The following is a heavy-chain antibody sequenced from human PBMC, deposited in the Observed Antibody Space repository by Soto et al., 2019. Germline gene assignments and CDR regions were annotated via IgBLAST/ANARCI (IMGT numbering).Heavy chain of an antibody. CDR2: ISAYNGNT. Sequence: QVQLVQSGAEVKKPGASVKVSCKASGYTFTSYGISWVRQAPGQGLEWMGWISAYNGNTNYAQKLQGRVTMTTDTSTSTAHLELRSLKSDDTGGYYRARGVGGTPFDYWGQGTQVPVPS. V-gene: IGHV1-18*01. D-gene: IGHD3-10*01. CDR1: GYTFTSYG. CDR3: ARGVGGTPFDY. J-gene: IGHJ4*01.